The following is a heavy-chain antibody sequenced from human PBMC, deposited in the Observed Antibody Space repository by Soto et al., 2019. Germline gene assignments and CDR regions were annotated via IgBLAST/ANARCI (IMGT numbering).Heavy chain of an antibody. V-gene: IGHV3-23*01. Sequence: EVQLLESGGGLVQPGGSLRLSCAASGFTFSSYAMSWVRQAPGKGLEWVSVISGSGGTTYYADSVKGRFTISRDNSKNTLYLQINSLRAQDTAVYFCAKVNDFWSESNWFDPWGRGILVTASS. CDR1: GFTFSSYA. D-gene: IGHD3-3*01. CDR2: ISGSGGTT. CDR3: AKVNDFWSESNWFDP. J-gene: IGHJ5*02.